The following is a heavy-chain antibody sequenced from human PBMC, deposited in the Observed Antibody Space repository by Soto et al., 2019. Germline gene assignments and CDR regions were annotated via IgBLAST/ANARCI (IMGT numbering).Heavy chain of an antibody. V-gene: IGHV1-69*12. Sequence: QVQLVQSGAEVKKPGSSVKVSCKASGGTFSSYAISWVRQDAGEGLEWMGGIIPIFGTANYAQKFQGRVTITADESTSTAYMELSSLRSEDTAVYYCARWNYNGVYYFDYWGQGTLVTVSS. D-gene: IGHD1-7*01. CDR2: IIPIFGTA. J-gene: IGHJ4*02. CDR3: ARWNYNGVYYFDY. CDR1: GGTFSSYA.